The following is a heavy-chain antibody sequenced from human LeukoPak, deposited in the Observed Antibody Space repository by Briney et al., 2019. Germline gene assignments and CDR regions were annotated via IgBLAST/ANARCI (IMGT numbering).Heavy chain of an antibody. CDR2: IIPIFGTA. Sequence: SVKVSCKASGGTFSSYAISWVRQAPVQGLEWMGGIIPIFGTANYAQKFQGRVTITTDESTSTAYMELSSLRSEDTAVYYCARVGIAAAGTLDYWGQGTLVTVSS. CDR1: GGTFSSYA. J-gene: IGHJ4*02. D-gene: IGHD6-13*01. CDR3: ARVGIAAAGTLDY. V-gene: IGHV1-69*05.